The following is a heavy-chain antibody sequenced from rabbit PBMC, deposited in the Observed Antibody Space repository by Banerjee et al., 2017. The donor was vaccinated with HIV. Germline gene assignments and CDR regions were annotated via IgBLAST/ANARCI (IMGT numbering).Heavy chain of an antibody. CDR2: IYAGSSGST. CDR1: GFSFSSYYY. Sequence: QEQLEESGGDLVKPEGSLTLTCTASGFSFSSYYYMYWVRQAPGKGLEWIGCIYAGSSGSTWYASWVNGRFTISKTSSTTVTLQMSSLTAADTATYFCARDAYAYAYGGYALNLWGPGTLVTVS. D-gene: IGHD6-1*01. V-gene: IGHV1S45*01. J-gene: IGHJ4*01. CDR3: ARDAYAYAYGGYALNL.